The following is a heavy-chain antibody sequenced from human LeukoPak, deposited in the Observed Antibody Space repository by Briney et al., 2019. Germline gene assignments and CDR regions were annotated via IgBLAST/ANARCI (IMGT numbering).Heavy chain of an antibody. V-gene: IGHV4-34*01. D-gene: IGHD6-19*01. Sequence: SETLSLTCAVYGGSFSGYYWSWIRQPPGKGLEWIGEINHSGSTNYNPSLKSRVTISVDTSKNQFSLKLSSVTAEDTAVYYCTRGGGWFPDYWGQGTLVTVSS. J-gene: IGHJ4*02. CDR2: INHSGST. CDR1: GGSFSGYY. CDR3: TRGGGWFPDY.